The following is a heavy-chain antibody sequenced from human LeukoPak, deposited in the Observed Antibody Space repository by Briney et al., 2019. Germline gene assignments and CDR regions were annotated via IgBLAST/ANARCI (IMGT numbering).Heavy chain of an antibody. D-gene: IGHD1-26*01. CDR1: GYTFTSYG. V-gene: IGHV1-18*01. J-gene: IGHJ4*02. Sequence: ASMKVSCKASGYTFTSYGISWVRQAPGQGLEWMGWISAYNGNTKYAQKLQGRVTMTTDTSTSTAYMELRSLRSDDTAVYYCASDGNSGSYPGYFDYWGQGTLVTVSS. CDR2: ISAYNGNT. CDR3: ASDGNSGSYPGYFDY.